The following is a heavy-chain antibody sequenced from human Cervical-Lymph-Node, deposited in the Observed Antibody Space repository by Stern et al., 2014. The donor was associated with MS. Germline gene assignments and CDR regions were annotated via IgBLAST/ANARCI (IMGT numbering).Heavy chain of an antibody. CDR1: GGSISSYY. Sequence: MQLVESGPGLVKPSETLSLTCTVSGGSISSYYWSWIRQPPGKGLESIGYIHYSGGTNYKPPLKIRVTMSVDPSKKQSPLKLSSGTAADTAVYYCARLSGYNYGSWIDNWGQGTLVTVSS. V-gene: IGHV4-59*08. D-gene: IGHD5-18*01. CDR2: IHYSGGT. J-gene: IGHJ4*02. CDR3: ARLSGYNYGSWIDN.